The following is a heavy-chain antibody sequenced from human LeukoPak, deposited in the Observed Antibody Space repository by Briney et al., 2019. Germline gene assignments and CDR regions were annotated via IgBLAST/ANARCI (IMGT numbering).Heavy chain of an antibody. V-gene: IGHV3-74*01. CDR1: GFTFSSYW. Sequence: GGSLRLSCAASGFTFSSYWMHWVRQAPGKGLVWVSRINTDGSGSSTSYADSVKGRFTISRDNAKNTLYLQMNSLRAEDTAVYYCARGSNLQLNDYWGQGTLVTVSS. D-gene: IGHD1-1*01. CDR3: ARGSNLQLNDY. CDR2: INTDGSGSST. J-gene: IGHJ4*02.